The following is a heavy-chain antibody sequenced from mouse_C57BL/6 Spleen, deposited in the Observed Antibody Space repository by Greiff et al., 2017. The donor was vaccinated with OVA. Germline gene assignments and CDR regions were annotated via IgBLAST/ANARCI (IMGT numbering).Heavy chain of an antibody. V-gene: IGHV1-26*01. Sequence: VQLQQSGPELVKPGASVKISCKASGYTFTDYYMNWVKQSHGKSLEWIGDINPNNGGTSYNQKFKGKATLTVDKSSSTAYMELRSLTSEDSAVYYCATTGGQLRLRFAYWGQGTLVTVSA. CDR2: INPNNGGT. CDR1: GYTFTDYY. CDR3: ATTGGQLRLRFAY. D-gene: IGHD3-2*02. J-gene: IGHJ3*01.